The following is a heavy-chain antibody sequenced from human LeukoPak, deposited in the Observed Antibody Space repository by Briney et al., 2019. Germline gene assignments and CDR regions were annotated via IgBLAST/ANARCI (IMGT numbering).Heavy chain of an antibody. CDR3: ARDSGNYGDYRSAFDI. CDR1: GYTFTGHY. Sequence: GASVKVSCKASGYTFTGHYMHWVRQAPGQGLEWMGRINPNSGGTNYAQKFQGRVTMTRDTSISTAYMELSRLRSDDTAVYYCARDSGNYGDYRSAFDIWGQGTMVTVSS. CDR2: INPNSGGT. J-gene: IGHJ3*02. V-gene: IGHV1-2*06. D-gene: IGHD4-17*01.